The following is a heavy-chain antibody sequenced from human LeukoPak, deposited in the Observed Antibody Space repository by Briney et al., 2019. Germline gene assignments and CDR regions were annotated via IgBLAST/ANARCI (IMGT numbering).Heavy chain of an antibody. CDR1: GFTFRDAG. V-gene: IGHV3-15*01. D-gene: IGHD5-18*01. CDR2: IRSETDGGTT. Sequence: GGSLRLSCAASGFTFRDAGMSWVRQAPGKGLEWVGRIRSETDGGTTDYATPVKGRFTISRDDSKSTVYQQMSSLKTEDTAVYFCAHRDTAMVRVDYWGQGTLVTVST. J-gene: IGHJ4*02. CDR3: AHRDTAMVRVDY.